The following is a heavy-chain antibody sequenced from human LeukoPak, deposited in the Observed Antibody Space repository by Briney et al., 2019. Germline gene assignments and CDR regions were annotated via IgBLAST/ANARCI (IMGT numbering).Heavy chain of an antibody. CDR3: ARAPPYDFWSSYPDAFDI. CDR2: IYSGGST. Sequence: GGSLRLSCAASGFTVSSNYMSWVRQAPGKGLEWVSVIYSGGSTYYADSVKGRFTISRDNAKNSLYLQMNSLRAEDTAVYYCARAPPYDFWSSYPDAFDIWGQGTMVTVSS. CDR1: GFTVSSNY. V-gene: IGHV3-53*01. J-gene: IGHJ3*02. D-gene: IGHD3-3*01.